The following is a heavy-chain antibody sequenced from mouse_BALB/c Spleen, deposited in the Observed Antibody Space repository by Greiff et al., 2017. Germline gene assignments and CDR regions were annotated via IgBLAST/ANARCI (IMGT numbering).Heavy chain of an antibody. CDR1: GYTFTSSW. Sequence: QVQLQQSGSVLVRPGASVKLSCKASGYTFTSSWMHWAKQRPGQGLEWIGEIHPNSGNTNYNEKFKGKATLTVDTSSSTAYVDLSSLTSEDSAVYYCARREYGNYAMDYWGQGTSVTVSS. CDR2: IHPNSGNT. V-gene: IGHV1S130*01. J-gene: IGHJ4*01. CDR3: ARREYGNYAMDY. D-gene: IGHD2-10*02.